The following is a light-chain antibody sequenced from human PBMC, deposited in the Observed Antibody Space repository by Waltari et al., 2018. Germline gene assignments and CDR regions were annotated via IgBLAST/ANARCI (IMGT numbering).Light chain of an antibody. CDR2: HAS. Sequence: EIVLTQSPGTLSLSPGERATLSCRASQSIGTYLAWYQQKPGQAPRLLMYHASSRATGIPDRFSGSWSGTDFSLTISRLEPEDFAVYYCQNHERLPATFGQGTKVEIK. V-gene: IGKV3-20*01. CDR3: QNHERLPAT. CDR1: QSIGTY. J-gene: IGKJ1*01.